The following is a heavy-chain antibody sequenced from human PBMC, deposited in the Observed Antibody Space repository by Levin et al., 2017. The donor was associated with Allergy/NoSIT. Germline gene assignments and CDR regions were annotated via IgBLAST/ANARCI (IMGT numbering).Heavy chain of an antibody. CDR2: INHSGST. Sequence: PSETLSLTCAVYGGSFSGYYWSWIRQPPGKGLEWIGEINHSGSTNYNPSLKSRVTISVDTSKNQFSLKLSSVTAADTAVYYCARGGLLWFGEEAFDIWGQGTMVTVSS. V-gene: IGHV4-34*01. J-gene: IGHJ3*02. CDR1: GGSFSGYY. CDR3: ARGGLLWFGEEAFDI. D-gene: IGHD3-10*01.